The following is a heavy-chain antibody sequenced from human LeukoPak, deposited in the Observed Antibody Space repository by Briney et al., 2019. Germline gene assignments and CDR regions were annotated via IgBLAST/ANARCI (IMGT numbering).Heavy chain of an antibody. CDR1: AYTSPNYS. V-gene: IGHV1-18*01. CDR2: ISTYNGNT. Sequence: GASVKVSCKASAYTSPNYSITWVRQAPGRGLEWMGWISTYNGNTQYAQKFQGRVTMTTDTPTKTVYMELSNLRSNDTAVYYCALPAKGAFFYYYMEVWGKGTTVTVSS. CDR3: ALPAKGAFFYYYMEV. J-gene: IGHJ6*03. D-gene: IGHD2-2*01.